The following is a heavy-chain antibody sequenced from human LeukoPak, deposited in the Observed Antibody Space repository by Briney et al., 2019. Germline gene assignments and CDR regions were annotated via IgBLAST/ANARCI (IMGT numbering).Heavy chain of an antibody. J-gene: IGHJ5*01. Sequence: GGSLTLSCAASGFTFTNFWMNWVRQTPGKGLMCVSRIQTEGSTRYAESVKGRFTISRDNAKNTVYLQMNTLSAEDTAIYYCARGLHWNDFNWFDSWGQGTLVTVSS. CDR3: ARGLHWNDFNWFDS. D-gene: IGHD1-1*01. V-gene: IGHV3-74*01. CDR1: GFTFTNFW. CDR2: IQTEGST.